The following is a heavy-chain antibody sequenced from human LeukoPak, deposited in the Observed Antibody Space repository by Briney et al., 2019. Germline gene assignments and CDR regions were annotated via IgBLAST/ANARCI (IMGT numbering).Heavy chain of an antibody. V-gene: IGHV1-2*02. J-gene: IGHJ6*03. CDR2: INPNSGGT. CDR1: GGTFSSYA. Sequence: ASVKVSCKASGGTFSSYAISWVRQAPGQGLEWMGWINPNSGGTNYAQKFQGRVTMTRDTSISTAYMELSRLRSDDTAVYYCARDPAAAHYMDVWGKGTTVTISS. CDR3: ARDPAAAHYMDV. D-gene: IGHD2-2*01.